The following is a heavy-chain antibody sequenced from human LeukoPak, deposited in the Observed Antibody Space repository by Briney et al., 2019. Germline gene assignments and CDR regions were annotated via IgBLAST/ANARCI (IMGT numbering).Heavy chain of an antibody. J-gene: IGHJ4*02. CDR3: TREYRSGWYDR. V-gene: IGHV3-7*01. CDR1: GFTLSSYW. Sequence: GGSLRLSCAASGFTLSSYWMNWVRQAPGKGLEWVANVKGDGSEKNYVDSVKGRFVISRDNAKNSLYLQMSSLRAEDTAVYYCTREYRSGWYDRWGQGTLVTVSS. CDR2: VKGDGSEK. D-gene: IGHD6-19*01.